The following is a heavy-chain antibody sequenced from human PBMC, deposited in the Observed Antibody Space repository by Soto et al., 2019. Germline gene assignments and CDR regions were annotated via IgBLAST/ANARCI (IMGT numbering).Heavy chain of an antibody. CDR2: ISGDGSNK. Sequence: PGGSLRLSCADSGLSFSSYGMHWVRQAPGEGLEWVAAISGDGSNKNYLASVEGRFTISRDNSKNTLYLQMNSLRAEDTAVYYCAKEQKDSSSWSELNYWGQGTLVTVSS. D-gene: IGHD6-13*01. CDR1: GLSFSSYG. J-gene: IGHJ4*02. V-gene: IGHV3-30*18. CDR3: AKEQKDSSSWSELNY.